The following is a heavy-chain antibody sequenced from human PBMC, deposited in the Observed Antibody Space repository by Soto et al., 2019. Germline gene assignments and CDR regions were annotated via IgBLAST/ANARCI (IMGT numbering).Heavy chain of an antibody. CDR1: GGSFSGYY. Sequence: SETLSLTCAVYGGSFSGYYWSWIRQPPGKGLEWIGEINHSGSTNYNPSLKSRVTISVDTSKNQFSLKLSSVTAADTAVYYCATKIWEGYCSSTSCYHFDYWGQGTLVTVSS. CDR2: INHSGST. V-gene: IGHV4-34*01. D-gene: IGHD2-2*01. J-gene: IGHJ4*02. CDR3: ATKIWEGYCSSTSCYHFDY.